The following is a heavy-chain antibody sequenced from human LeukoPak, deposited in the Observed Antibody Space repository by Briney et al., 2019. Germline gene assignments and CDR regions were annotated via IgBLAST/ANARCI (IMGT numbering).Heavy chain of an antibody. CDR1: DGSISSYY. CDR3: ARDRFDDSSGYYYHRYYCMDV. D-gene: IGHD3-22*01. V-gene: IGHV4-59*12. CDR2: IYYSGST. J-gene: IGHJ6*03. Sequence: SETLSLTCTVSDGSISSYYWSWIRQPPGKGLEWIGYIYYSGSTNYNPSLKSRVTISVDTSKNQFSLKLSSVTAADTAVYYCARDRFDDSSGYYYHRYYCMDVWGKGTTVTVSS.